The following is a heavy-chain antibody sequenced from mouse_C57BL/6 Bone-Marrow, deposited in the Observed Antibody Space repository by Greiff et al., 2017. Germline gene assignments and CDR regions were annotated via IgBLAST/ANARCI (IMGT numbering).Heavy chain of an antibody. J-gene: IGHJ1*03. V-gene: IGHV1-42*01. CDR1: GYSFTGYY. CDR3: ARWYYGSPWYFDV. D-gene: IGHD1-1*01. CDR2: INPSTGGT. Sequence: VQLQQSGPELVKPGASVKISCKASGYSFTGYYMNWVQQSPEKSLEWIGEINPSTGGTTYNQKFKAKATLTVDNSSSTAYMQLKSLTSEDSAVYYCARWYYGSPWYFDVWGTGTTVTVSS.